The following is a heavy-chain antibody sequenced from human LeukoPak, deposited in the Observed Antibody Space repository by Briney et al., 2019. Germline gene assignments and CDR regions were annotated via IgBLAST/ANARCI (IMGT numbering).Heavy chain of an antibody. D-gene: IGHD3-10*02. J-gene: IGHJ4*02. CDR2: ISSSSSYI. V-gene: IGHV3-21*01. CDR3: ARDLNVPIEYYFDY. CDR1: GFTFSSYS. Sequence: PGGSLRLSCAASGFTFSSYSMNWVRQAPGKGLEWVSSISSSSSYIYYADSVKGRFTISRDNAKNSLYLQMNSLRAEDTAVYYCARDLNVPIEYYFDYWGQGTLVTVSS.